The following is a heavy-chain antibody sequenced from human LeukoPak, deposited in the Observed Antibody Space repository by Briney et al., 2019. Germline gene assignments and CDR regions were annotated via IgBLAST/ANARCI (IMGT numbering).Heavy chain of an antibody. V-gene: IGHV3-53*01. CDR2: IYSGGTT. Sequence: PGGSLRLSCAASGFTFSRYGMHWVRQAPGKGLEWVSLIYSGGTTKYADSVKGRFTISRDNSKNTLYLQMNSLRVEDTAMYYCARDPPGIAASGTGGWGQGTLVTVSS. CDR3: ARDPPGIAASGTGG. CDR1: GFTFSRYG. J-gene: IGHJ4*02. D-gene: IGHD6-13*01.